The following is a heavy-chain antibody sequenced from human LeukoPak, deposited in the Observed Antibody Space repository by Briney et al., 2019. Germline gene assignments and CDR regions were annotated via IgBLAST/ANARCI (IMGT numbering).Heavy chain of an antibody. CDR2: IWYDGSEK. V-gene: IGHV3-33*01. CDR3: ARGTSDGPVAQLDL. J-gene: IGHJ5*02. Sequence: PGGSLRLSCAASGSSLSYYAMHWVGQAPGKGLEWVSVIWYDGSEKYYVDSVKGRFTISRDNSKNTLYLQMNSLRVEDTAVYYCARGTSDGPVAQLDLWGQGTLVTVAS. D-gene: IGHD1-1*01. CDR1: GSSLSYYA.